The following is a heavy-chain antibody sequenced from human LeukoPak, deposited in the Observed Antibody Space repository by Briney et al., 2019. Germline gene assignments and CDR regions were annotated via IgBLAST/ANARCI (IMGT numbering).Heavy chain of an antibody. D-gene: IGHD6-13*01. Sequence: GGSLRLSCAASGFSFSSYWMTWVRQAPGKGLEWVANIKEDGSDKYYVDSVKGRFTISRDNAKNSLYLQMNSLRAEDTAVYYCARDSGWFRFDSWGQGTLVTVSS. CDR3: ARDSGWFRFDS. CDR1: GFSFSSYW. V-gene: IGHV3-7*03. J-gene: IGHJ4*02. CDR2: IKEDGSDK.